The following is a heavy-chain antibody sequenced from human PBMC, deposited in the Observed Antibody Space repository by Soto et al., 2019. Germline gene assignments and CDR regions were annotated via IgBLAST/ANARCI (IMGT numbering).Heavy chain of an antibody. V-gene: IGHV1-18*04. CDR3: ARAGSYDFWSGSTPWYYGMDV. J-gene: IGHJ6*02. CDR1: GYTFTSYG. D-gene: IGHD3-3*01. Sequence: ASVKVSCKASGYTFTSYGISWVRQAPGQGLEWMGWISAYNGNTNYAQKLQSRVTMTTDTSTSTAYMELRSLRSDDTAVYYCARAGSYDFWSGSTPWYYGMDVWGQGTTVTVS. CDR2: ISAYNGNT.